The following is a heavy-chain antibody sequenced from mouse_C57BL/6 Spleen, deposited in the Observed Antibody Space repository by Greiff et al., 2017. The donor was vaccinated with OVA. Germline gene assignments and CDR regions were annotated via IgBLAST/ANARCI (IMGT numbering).Heavy chain of an antibody. CDR3: ARFSGYYAMDY. J-gene: IGHJ4*01. V-gene: IGHV7-3*01. CDR2: IRNKANGYTT. CDR1: GFTFTDYY. Sequence: DVHLVESGGGLVQPGGSLSLSCAASGFTFTDYYMSWVRQPPGKALEWLGFIRNKANGYTTEYSASVKGRFTISRDNSQSILYLQMNALRAEDSATYYCARFSGYYAMDYWGQGTSVTVSS.